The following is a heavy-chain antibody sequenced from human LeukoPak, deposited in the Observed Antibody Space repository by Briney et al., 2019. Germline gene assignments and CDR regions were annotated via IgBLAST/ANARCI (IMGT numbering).Heavy chain of an antibody. CDR1: GGFLTSYY. CDR3: AREVDYYDSSGYYSDAFDI. J-gene: IGHJ3*02. V-gene: IGHV4-34*01. D-gene: IGHD3-22*01. CDR2: IDERGRT. Sequence: SETLSLTCAVYGGFLTSYYWSWVRQTPGRGLEWIGEIDERGRTVYSPSFRSRVTISVDTSKNQFSLKLSSVTAADTAVYYCAREVDYYDSSGYYSDAFDIWGQGTMVTVSS.